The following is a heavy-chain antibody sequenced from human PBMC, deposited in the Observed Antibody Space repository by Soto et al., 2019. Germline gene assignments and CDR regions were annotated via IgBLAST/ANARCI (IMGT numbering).Heavy chain of an antibody. Sequence: EVQLLESGGALVQPGGSLRLSCAASGFTFSNHAMNWVRQAPGKGLEWVSTISDSGSTYYADPVKGRFTIFRDNSKNTLYLQMNSQRAENTAVYYCARDPGGHYCTSTSCLYFFDHWGQGTLVTVSS. CDR1: GFTFSNHA. V-gene: IGHV3-23*01. D-gene: IGHD2-2*01. CDR2: ISDSGST. J-gene: IGHJ4*02. CDR3: ARDPGGHYCTSTSCLYFFDH.